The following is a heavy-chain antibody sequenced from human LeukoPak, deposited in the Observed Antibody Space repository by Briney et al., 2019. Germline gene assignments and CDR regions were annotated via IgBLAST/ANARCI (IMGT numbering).Heavy chain of an antibody. CDR1: GYTFTSYD. V-gene: IGHV1-8*01. CDR3: ARGFRTSWGEYWFDY. Sequence: ASVKVSCKASGYTFTSYDINWVRQATGQGPEWMGWMNPNSGNTGYAQKFQGRVTMTRNTSISTAYMELSSLRSEDTAVYYCARGFRTSWGEYWFDYWGQGTLVTVSS. D-gene: IGHD2-2*01. J-gene: IGHJ4*02. CDR2: MNPNSGNT.